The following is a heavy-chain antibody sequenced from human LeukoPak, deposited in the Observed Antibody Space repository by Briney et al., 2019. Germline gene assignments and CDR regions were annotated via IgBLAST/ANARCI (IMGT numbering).Heavy chain of an antibody. CDR3: AKDRGVGAFDY. J-gene: IGHJ4*02. CDR1: GFTFSSYW. CDR2: VKQDGSEK. D-gene: IGHD1-26*01. V-gene: IGHV3-7*01. Sequence: PGGSLRLSCAASGFTFSSYWMSWVRQAPGQGLEWVANVKQDGSEKYYVDSVKGRFTISRDNAKNSLYLQMNYLRAEDTAVYYCAKDRGVGAFDYWGQGTLVTVSS.